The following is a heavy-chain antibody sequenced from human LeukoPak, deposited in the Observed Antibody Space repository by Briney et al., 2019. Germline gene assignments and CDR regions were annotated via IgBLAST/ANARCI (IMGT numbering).Heavy chain of an antibody. J-gene: IGHJ4*02. Sequence: SETLSLTCTVSGGSISSYYWSWIRQPPGKGLEWIGYIYYSGSTNYNPSLKSRVTISVDTSKNRFSLKLSSVTAADTAVYYCARIYCSSTSCYDYWGQGTLVTVSS. CDR3: ARIYCSSTSCYDY. CDR2: IYYSGST. CDR1: GGSISSYY. D-gene: IGHD2-2*01. V-gene: IGHV4-59*01.